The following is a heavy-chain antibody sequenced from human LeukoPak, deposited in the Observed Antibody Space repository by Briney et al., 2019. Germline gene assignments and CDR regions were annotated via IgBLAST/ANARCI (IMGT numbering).Heavy chain of an antibody. D-gene: IGHD6-19*01. V-gene: IGHV3-66*01. Sequence: GGSLRLSCAASGFTVSSNYMSWVRQAPGKGLEWVSVIYSGGSTYYADSVKGRFTISRDNAKNSLYLQMNSLRAEDTAVYYCAGTGYSSGWFYYWGQGTLVTVSS. CDR1: GFTVSSNY. J-gene: IGHJ4*02. CDR2: IYSGGST. CDR3: AGTGYSSGWFYY.